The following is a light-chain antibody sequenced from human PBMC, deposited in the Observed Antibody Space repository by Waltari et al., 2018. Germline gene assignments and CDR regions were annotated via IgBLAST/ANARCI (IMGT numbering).Light chain of an antibody. CDR2: DAT. CDR1: QPISTF. Sequence: DIQMTHSPSSLSASVGDGVTITCRARQPISTFLKWYQHQPRNAPTRLIYDATILQSGVPSRLSGSGFGTDFTLTITNVQPEDFATYYCRQTYRTPPYTFGQGTKLEIK. J-gene: IGKJ2*01. V-gene: IGKV1-39*01. CDR3: RQTYRTPPYT.